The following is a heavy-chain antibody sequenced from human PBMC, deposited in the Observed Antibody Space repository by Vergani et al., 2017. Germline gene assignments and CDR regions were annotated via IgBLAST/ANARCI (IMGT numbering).Heavy chain of an antibody. CDR2: IYYSGTT. CDR1: GAYVGRGGYY. J-gene: IGHJ5*02. D-gene: IGHD2/OR15-2a*01. Sequence: QVQLQESGPGLVKASQTLSLTCSVSGAYVGRGGYYWTWVRQRPGMGLDWIGYIYYSGTTYYNPSLESRLTISLDTSENHLSLRMTSLTAADTAIYYCARDRDLYCRSTTSCHNWFDPWGQGSLVTVSS. CDR3: ARDRDLYCRSTTSCHNWFDP. V-gene: IGHV4-31*03.